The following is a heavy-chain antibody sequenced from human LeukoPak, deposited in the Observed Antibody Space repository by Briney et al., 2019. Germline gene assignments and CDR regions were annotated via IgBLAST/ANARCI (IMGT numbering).Heavy chain of an antibody. CDR3: AREPSGWYGSDY. D-gene: IGHD6-19*01. Sequence: ASVKVSCKASGYTFTSYDINWVRQATGQGLEWMGIINPSGGSTSYAQKFQGRVTMTRDTSTSTVYMELSSLRSEDTAVYYCAREPSGWYGSDYWGQGTLVTVSS. V-gene: IGHV1-46*01. J-gene: IGHJ4*02. CDR1: GYTFTSYD. CDR2: INPSGGST.